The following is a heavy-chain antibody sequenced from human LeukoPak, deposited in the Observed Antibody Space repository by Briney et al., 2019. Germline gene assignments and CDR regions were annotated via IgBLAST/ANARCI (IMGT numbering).Heavy chain of an antibody. CDR3: AREAFTTVTSATDAFDI. V-gene: IGHV1-2*02. D-gene: IGHD4-17*01. Sequence: ASVKVSCKASGYTFTGYYMHWVRQAPGQGLEWMGWINPKSGGANSAQRFQGRVTMTRDTSISTTYMELSRLRSDDTAVYYCAREAFTTVTSATDAFDIWGQGTMVTVSS. J-gene: IGHJ3*02. CDR1: GYTFTGYY. CDR2: INPKSGGA.